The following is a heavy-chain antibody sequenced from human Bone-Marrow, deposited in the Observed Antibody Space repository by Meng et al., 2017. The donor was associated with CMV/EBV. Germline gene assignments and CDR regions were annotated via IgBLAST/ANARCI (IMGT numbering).Heavy chain of an antibody. CDR1: GFLFYNYN. J-gene: IGHJ6*02. Sequence: GGSLTLSGAASGFLFYNYNMHWVRQTPGKGLEWVTLISYAVSNKYYTDSVKGCFTISRDNSNNALYLEITSLTLEDTAVYYCASDDYGMDVWGQGTTVTVSS. CDR3: ASDDYGMDV. CDR2: ISYAVSNK. V-gene: IGHV3-30-3*01.